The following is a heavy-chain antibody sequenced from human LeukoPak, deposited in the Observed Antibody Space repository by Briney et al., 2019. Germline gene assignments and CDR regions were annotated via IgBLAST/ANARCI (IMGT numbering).Heavy chain of an antibody. D-gene: IGHD4-17*01. J-gene: IGHJ4*02. CDR1: GGSISSYY. CDR3: ARHGDYGDYGDYFDY. Sequence: SETLSLTCTVSGGSISSYYWSWIRQPPRKGLEWIGYIYYSGSTNYNPSLKSRVTISVDTSKNQFSLKLSSVTAADTAVYYCARHGDYGDYGDYFDYWGQGTLVTVSS. CDR2: IYYSGST. V-gene: IGHV4-59*08.